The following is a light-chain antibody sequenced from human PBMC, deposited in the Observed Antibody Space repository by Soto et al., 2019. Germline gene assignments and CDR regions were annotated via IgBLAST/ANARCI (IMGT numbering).Light chain of an antibody. V-gene: IGKV1-27*01. CDR2: AAS. CDR3: QKYSSVPV. J-gene: IGKJ3*01. Sequence: DIQMTQSPTSLSASVGDRVTITCRASQDIRNFVAGYQQKPGKAPKLLIYAASTLQSGVPSRFSGSGSGPDFTLTINCLQPEDVETYSCQKYSSVPVFGPGTKVDIK. CDR1: QDIRNF.